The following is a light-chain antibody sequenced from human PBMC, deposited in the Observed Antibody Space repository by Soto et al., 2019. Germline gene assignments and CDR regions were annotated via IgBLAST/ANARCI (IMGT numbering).Light chain of an antibody. Sequence: DIVLTQSPGTLSLSPGERATLSCRASQSVSSSYLAWYQQKPGQAPRLLIYGASSRATGIPDRFSGSGSGTDFTLTISRLEPEDFAVYYCQQYGSSPYPFGQGTKLEIK. CDR3: QQYGSSPYP. CDR2: GAS. CDR1: QSVSSSY. V-gene: IGKV3-20*01. J-gene: IGKJ2*01.